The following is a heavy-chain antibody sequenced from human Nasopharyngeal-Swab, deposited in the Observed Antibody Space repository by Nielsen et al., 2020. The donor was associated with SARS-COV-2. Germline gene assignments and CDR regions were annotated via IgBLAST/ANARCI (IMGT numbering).Heavy chain of an antibody. CDR2: IYYSGST. CDR3: SIGGGGSYYYGMDV. J-gene: IGHJ6*02. D-gene: IGHD3-16*01. V-gene: IGHV4-59*01. Sequence: RQAAGKGLEWSGYIYYSGSTNYNPSLKSRVTISVDTSKNQFSLKLSSGTAADTAVYYCSIGGGGSYYYGMDVWGQGTTVTVSS.